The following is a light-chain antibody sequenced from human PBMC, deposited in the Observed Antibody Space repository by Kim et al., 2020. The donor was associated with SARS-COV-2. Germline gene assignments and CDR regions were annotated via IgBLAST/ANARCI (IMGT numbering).Light chain of an antibody. CDR2: EDY. V-gene: IGLV6-57*04. CDR3: QSYDSSTWV. Sequence: NFMLTQPHSVSESPGKTVTIPCTRTSDTSATNYVQWYQQCPGRAPTTVIYEDYQRPSGVPDRFSASIDISSNSASLTISGLKTEDEADYYCQSYDSSTWVFGGGTQLTVL. CDR1: SDTSATNY. J-gene: IGLJ3*02.